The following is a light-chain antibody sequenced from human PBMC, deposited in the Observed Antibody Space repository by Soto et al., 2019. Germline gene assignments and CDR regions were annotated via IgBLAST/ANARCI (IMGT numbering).Light chain of an antibody. CDR1: QSVSSSY. J-gene: IGKJ2*01. V-gene: IGKV3-20*01. CDR3: QQYGTSPYT. CDR2: GPS. Sequence: EIVLTQSPGTLSLSPGERATLSCRASQSVSSSYLAWYQQKPGKAPRLLIYGPSSRATWIPDRFSGSGTGKDITLTIRRLEPEDAALYFCQQYGTSPYTFGQGTKLEIK.